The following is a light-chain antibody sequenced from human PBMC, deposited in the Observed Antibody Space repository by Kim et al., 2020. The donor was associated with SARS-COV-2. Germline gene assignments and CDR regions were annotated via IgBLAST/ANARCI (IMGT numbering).Light chain of an antibody. Sequence: SSELTQDPAVSVALGQTVRIPCPGDSLRQYYATWYQQKPGQAPVLVIYGKNNRPSGIPDRVSGSTSGNTASLTITGAQAEEEADYYCKSRDSSGKVVFGGGTKLTVL. CDR2: GKN. J-gene: IGLJ2*01. CDR3: KSRDSSGKVV. CDR1: SLRQYY. V-gene: IGLV3-19*01.